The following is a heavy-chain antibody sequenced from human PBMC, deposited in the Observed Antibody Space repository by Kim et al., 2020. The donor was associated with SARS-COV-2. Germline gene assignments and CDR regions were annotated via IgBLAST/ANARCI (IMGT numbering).Heavy chain of an antibody. V-gene: IGHV4-59*08. CDR1: GGSISSYY. CDR2: IYYSGST. J-gene: IGHJ6*01. CDR3: AGLYYYDSSGYNYYYYYYG. Sequence: SETLSLTCTVSGGSISSYYWSWIRQPPGKGLEWIGYIYYSGSTNYNPSLKSRVTISVDTSKNQFSLKLSSVTAADTAVYYCAGLYYYDSSGYNYYYYYYG. D-gene: IGHD3-22*01.